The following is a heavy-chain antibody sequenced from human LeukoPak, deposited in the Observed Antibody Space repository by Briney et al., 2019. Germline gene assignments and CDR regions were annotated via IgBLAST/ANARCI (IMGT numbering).Heavy chain of an antibody. J-gene: IGHJ4*02. CDR3: ARLTAMVEYYFDY. CDR1: GGSISGSSYY. D-gene: IGHD5-18*01. Sequence: PSETLSLTCTVSGGSISGSSYYWGWIRQPPGKGLEWIGSIYYSGSTYYNPSLKSRVTISVDTSKNQFSLKLSSVTAADTAVYYCARLTAMVEYYFDYWGQGTLVTVSS. V-gene: IGHV4-39*01. CDR2: IYYSGST.